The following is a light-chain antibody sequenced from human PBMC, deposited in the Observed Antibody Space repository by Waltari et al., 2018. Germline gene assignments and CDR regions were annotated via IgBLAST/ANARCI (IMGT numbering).Light chain of an antibody. CDR2: GAS. J-gene: IGKJ4*01. CDR3: QQYNNWPLT. V-gene: IGKV3-15*01. Sequence: EILMTQRPATRSVSPGESASLSCRASQSVSSNLAWYQQNPGQAPRLLIYGASTRATGIPARFSGSGSGTEFTLTISSLQSEDFAVYYCQQYNNWPLTFGGGTKVEIK. CDR1: QSVSSN.